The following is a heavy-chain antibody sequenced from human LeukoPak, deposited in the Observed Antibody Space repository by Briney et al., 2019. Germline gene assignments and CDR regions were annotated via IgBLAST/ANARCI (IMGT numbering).Heavy chain of an antibody. J-gene: IGHJ4*02. V-gene: IGHV3-7*04. CDR1: GFPFSSYW. CDR2: IKQDGSKK. D-gene: IGHD5-24*01. CDR3: TRVGYIDEGIDY. Sequence: GGSLRLSCVASGFPFSSYWMTWVRQAPGKGLEWVANIKQDGSKKSFVDSVKGRFTISRDNAKNSLYLQMNSLRAEDTAIYYCTRVGYIDEGIDYWGQGTLVTVSS.